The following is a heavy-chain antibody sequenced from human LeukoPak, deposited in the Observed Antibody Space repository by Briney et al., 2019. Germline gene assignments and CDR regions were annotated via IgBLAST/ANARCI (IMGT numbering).Heavy chain of an antibody. J-gene: IGHJ6*02. CDR1: GFTLGDYA. CDR3: TSPFADYFGSGSYYNAYYYYGMDV. Sequence: GGSLRLSCTASGFTLGDYAMSWVRQAPGKGLEWVGFIRSKAYGGTTEYAASVKGRFSISSDDSKSIGHLQMNSLKTEDTAVYYCTSPFADYFGSGSYYNAYYYYGMDVWGQGATVTVSS. V-gene: IGHV3-49*04. D-gene: IGHD3-10*01. CDR2: IRSKAYGGTT.